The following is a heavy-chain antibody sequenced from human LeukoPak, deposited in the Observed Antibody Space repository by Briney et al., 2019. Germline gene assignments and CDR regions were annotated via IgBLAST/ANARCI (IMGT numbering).Heavy chain of an antibody. Sequence: PSETLSLTCTVSGGSISSGDYYWTWIRQPPGKGLEWIGYIYYSGATYYNPSLKSRVTISADTSKNQFSLKLSSVTAADTAVYYCARSSGYYGSGSYVDPWGQGTLVTVSS. CDR2: IYYSGAT. D-gene: IGHD3-10*01. CDR1: GGSISSGDYY. CDR3: ARSSGYYGSGSYVDP. V-gene: IGHV4-30-4*01. J-gene: IGHJ5*02.